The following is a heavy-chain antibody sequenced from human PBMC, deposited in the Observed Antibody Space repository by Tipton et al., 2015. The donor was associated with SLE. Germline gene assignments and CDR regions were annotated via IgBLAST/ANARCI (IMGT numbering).Heavy chain of an antibody. CDR3: ARCRPSGSYYFDY. J-gene: IGHJ4*02. D-gene: IGHD1-26*01. V-gene: IGHV4-39*07. CDR2: ISYKRTT. CDR1: GASLTGFLYH. Sequence: GLVKPSGTLSLTCTVSGASLTGFLYHWGWVRQSPGRGLEWIGTISYKRTTNYNPSLKSRLTLLLDTSTNQFSLNLRSVSAADTAVYYCARCRPSGSYYFDYWGQGTLVTVSS.